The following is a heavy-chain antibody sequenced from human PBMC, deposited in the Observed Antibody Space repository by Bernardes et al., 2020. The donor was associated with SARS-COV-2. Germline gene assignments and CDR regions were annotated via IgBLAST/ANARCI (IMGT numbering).Heavy chain of an antibody. CDR1: GFTFRSYW. J-gene: IGHJ4*02. Sequence: GGSLRLSCAASGFTFRSYWMHWVRQAPGKGLEWVSRINSDGRTTTYADSVKGRFTISRDNGKNTLYLQMNSLEAEDTALYYCVRGPSDWYGLFEYWCQVGRRTVSS. CDR2: INSDGRTT. V-gene: IGHV3-74*01. D-gene: IGHD6-13*01. CDR3: VRGPSDWYGLFEY.